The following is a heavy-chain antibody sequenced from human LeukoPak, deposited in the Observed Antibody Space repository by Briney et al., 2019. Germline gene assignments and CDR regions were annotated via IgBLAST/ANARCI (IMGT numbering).Heavy chain of an antibody. J-gene: IGHJ4*02. D-gene: IGHD6-13*01. CDR3: ARERVGGSWYW. CDR1: GGSISSGGYS. CDR2: IYHSGST. Sequence: PSQTLSLTCAVSGGSISSGGYSWSWIRQPPGKGLEWIGYIYHSGSTYYNPSLKSRVTISVDRSKNQFSLKLSSVTAADTAVYYCARERVGGSWYWWGQGTLVTVSS. V-gene: IGHV4-30-2*01.